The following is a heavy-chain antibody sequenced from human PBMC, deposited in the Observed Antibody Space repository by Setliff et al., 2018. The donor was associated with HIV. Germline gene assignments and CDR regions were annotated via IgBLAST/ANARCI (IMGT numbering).Heavy chain of an antibody. CDR3: ARETTVTPLGLDH. V-gene: IGHV3-23*01. D-gene: IGHD1-1*01. CDR1: GFTVNSGA. J-gene: IGHJ3*01. Sequence: SLRLSCAGSGFTVNSGAMNWVRQAPGKGLEWVSTVGCWGTCTYFADSVKGRFTISADTSKNTLYLQMTRLSAEDTAVYYCARETTVTPLGLDHWGQGQWSPSPQ. CDR2: VGCWGTCT.